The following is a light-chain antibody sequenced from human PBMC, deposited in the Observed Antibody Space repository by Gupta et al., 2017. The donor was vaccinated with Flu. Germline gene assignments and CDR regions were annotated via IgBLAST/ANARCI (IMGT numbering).Light chain of an antibody. CDR3: QQYNNWPPWT. V-gene: IGKV3-15*01. Sequence: EIVMTQSPATLSVSPGERVTLSCRASQSISSNLAWSQQKPGQAPRRLIYGASTRATGIPARFSGSGSGTEFTLTISSLQSEDFAVYYCQQYNNWPPWTFGQGTRVEIK. CDR1: QSISSN. CDR2: GAS. J-gene: IGKJ1*01.